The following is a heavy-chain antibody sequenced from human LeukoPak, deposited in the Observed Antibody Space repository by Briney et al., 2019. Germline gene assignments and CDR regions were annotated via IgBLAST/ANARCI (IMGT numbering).Heavy chain of an antibody. Sequence: GGSLRLSCAASGFTFSSYAMHWVRQAPGKGLEWVAVISYDGSNKYYADSVKGRITISRDNSKNTLYLQMNSLRAEDTAVYYCARDFDWLSYFDYWGQGTLVTVSS. D-gene: IGHD3-9*01. CDR1: GFTFSSYA. CDR2: ISYDGSNK. V-gene: IGHV3-30*04. J-gene: IGHJ4*02. CDR3: ARDFDWLSYFDY.